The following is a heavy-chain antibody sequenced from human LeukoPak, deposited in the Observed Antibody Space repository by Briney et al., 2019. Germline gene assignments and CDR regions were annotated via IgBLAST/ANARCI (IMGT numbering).Heavy chain of an antibody. Sequence: GGSLRLSCAASGFTFSSYWMPWVRQAPGKGLVWVSRTNSDGSSTGYAESVKGRFTISRDNTKNTLYLQMNSLRAEDTAMYYCATSRTFDYWGQGTLVTVSS. V-gene: IGHV3-74*01. D-gene: IGHD1-1*01. J-gene: IGHJ4*02. CDR3: ATSRTFDY. CDR1: GFTFSSYW. CDR2: TNSDGSST.